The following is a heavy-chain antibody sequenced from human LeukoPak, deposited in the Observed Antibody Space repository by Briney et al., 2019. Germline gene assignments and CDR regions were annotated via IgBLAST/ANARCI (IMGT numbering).Heavy chain of an antibody. CDR2: IYTSGST. CDR1: GGSISSGSYY. D-gene: IGHD6-13*01. J-gene: IGHJ4*02. Sequence: SETLSLTCTVSGGSISSGSYYWSWIRQPAGKGLEWIGRIYTSGSTNYNPSLKSRVTISVDTSKNQFSLKLSSVTAADTAVFYCARFSSLAAVGTDYWGQGTLVTVSS. CDR3: ARFSSLAAVGTDY. V-gene: IGHV4-61*02.